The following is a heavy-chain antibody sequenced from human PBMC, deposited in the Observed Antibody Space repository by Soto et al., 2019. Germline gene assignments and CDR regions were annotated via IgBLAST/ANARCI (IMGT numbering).Heavy chain of an antibody. CDR2: INPNSGGT. CDR1: GYTFTGYY. Sequence: QVQLVQSGAEVKKPGASVKVSCKASGYTFTGYYMHWVRQAPGQGLEWMGWINPNSGGTNYAQKFKGWVTMTRDTSISTAYMELSRLRSDDTAVYYCARGPDIVVVVAAKPFDYWGQGTLVTVSS. D-gene: IGHD2-15*01. J-gene: IGHJ4*02. V-gene: IGHV1-2*04. CDR3: ARGPDIVVVVAAKPFDY.